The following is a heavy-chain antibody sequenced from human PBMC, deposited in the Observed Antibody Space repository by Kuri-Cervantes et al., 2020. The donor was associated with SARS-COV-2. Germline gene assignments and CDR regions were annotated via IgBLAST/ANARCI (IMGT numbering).Heavy chain of an antibody. Sequence: ESLKISCTVSGGSISTYYWGWIRQPPGKGLEWIGYIYYSGSTNYNPPLKSRVMISVDMSENQFSLKLSSVTAADTAVYYCARLGKNCTNGVCNTYYYYHMDVWGKGTTVTVSS. D-gene: IGHD2-8*01. J-gene: IGHJ6*03. CDR2: IYYSGST. CDR1: GGSISTYY. V-gene: IGHV4-59*01. CDR3: ARLGKNCTNGVCNTYYYYHMDV.